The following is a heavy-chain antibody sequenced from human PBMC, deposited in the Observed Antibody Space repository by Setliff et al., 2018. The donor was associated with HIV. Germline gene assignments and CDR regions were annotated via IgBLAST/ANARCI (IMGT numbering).Heavy chain of an antibody. CDR1: GYSFTNYW. CDR3: ARRMRYYDSSGYYGHYFDS. D-gene: IGHD3-22*01. Sequence: GESLKISCKASGYSFTNYWIGWVRQMPGKGLEWMGIIYPGDSDPRYSPSFQGQVTISADKSISTAYLQWSSLKASDTAMYYCARRMRYYDSSGYYGHYFDSWDQGTLVTVSS. CDR2: IYPGDSDP. J-gene: IGHJ4*02. V-gene: IGHV5-51*01.